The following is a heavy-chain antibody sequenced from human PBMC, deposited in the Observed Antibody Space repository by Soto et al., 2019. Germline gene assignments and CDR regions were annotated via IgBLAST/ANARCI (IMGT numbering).Heavy chain of an antibody. J-gene: IGHJ4*02. D-gene: IGHD3-10*01. V-gene: IGHV3-74*01. CDR1: GFIFKMYW. CDR2: IYNDGSYT. Sequence: GSLRRSCAASGFIFKMYWMHWVRQTPGKGLVWISRIYNDGSYTDYADSVKGRFTISRDNVNDTLYLQMNNLRAEDSGLYYCTRGPRPISTGTGAYWGQGTQVTVSS. CDR3: TRGPRPISTGTGAY.